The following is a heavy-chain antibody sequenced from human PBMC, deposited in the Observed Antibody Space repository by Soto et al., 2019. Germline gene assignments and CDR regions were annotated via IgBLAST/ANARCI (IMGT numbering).Heavy chain of an antibody. Sequence: GASVRVSCKASGYTFTSYDINWVRQATGQGLEWMGWMNPNSGNTGYAQKFQGRVTMTRNTSISTAYMELSSLRSEDTAVYYCARGGSTMIVVVACGMDVWGQGTTVTVSS. CDR3: ARGGSTMIVVVACGMDV. CDR1: GYTFTSYD. D-gene: IGHD3-22*01. CDR2: MNPNSGNT. J-gene: IGHJ6*02. V-gene: IGHV1-8*01.